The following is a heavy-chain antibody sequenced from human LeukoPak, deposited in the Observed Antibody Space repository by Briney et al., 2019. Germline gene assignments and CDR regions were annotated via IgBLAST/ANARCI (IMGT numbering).Heavy chain of an antibody. CDR3: AKDAMMHYDFSYNWFDP. Sequence: GSLRLSCAASGFPFDDYAMHLVRPAPGKGLELVFLISWDGGSTYYADSVKGRFTISRDNSKNSLYLQMNSLRTEDTALYYCAKDAMMHYDFSYNWFDPWGQGTLVTVSS. D-gene: IGHD3-3*01. V-gene: IGHV3-43*01. CDR1: GFPFDDYA. CDR2: ISWDGGST. J-gene: IGHJ5*02.